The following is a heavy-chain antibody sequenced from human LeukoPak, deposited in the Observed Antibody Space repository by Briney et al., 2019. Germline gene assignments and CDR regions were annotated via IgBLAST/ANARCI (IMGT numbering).Heavy chain of an antibody. CDR2: IYYSGST. J-gene: IGHJ6*03. CDR1: GGSISSYY. Sequence: SETLSLTCTVSGGSISSYYWSWIRQPPGKGLEWIGYIYYSGSTNYNPSLKSRVTISVDTSKNQFSLKLSSVTAADTAVYYCARGNYYYYYMDVWGKGTTVTVSS. V-gene: IGHV4-59*01. CDR3: ARGNYYYYYMDV.